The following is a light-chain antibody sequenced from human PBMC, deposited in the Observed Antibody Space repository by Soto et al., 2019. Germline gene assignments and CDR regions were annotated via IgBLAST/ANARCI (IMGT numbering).Light chain of an antibody. Sequence: IVMTQSPATLSVSPGERATLSCRAGQSVSSNLAWYQQKPGQAPRLLIYGASTRATGIPARFSGSGSGTEFTLTISSLQSEDFAVYYCQHRSNWPPTCGQGTKVDIK. V-gene: IGKV3-15*01. CDR3: QHRSNWPPT. CDR1: QSVSSN. CDR2: GAS. J-gene: IGKJ1*01.